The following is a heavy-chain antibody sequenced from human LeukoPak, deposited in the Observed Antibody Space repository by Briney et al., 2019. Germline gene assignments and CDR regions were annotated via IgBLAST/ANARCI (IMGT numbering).Heavy chain of an antibody. CDR3: ARDGEDILSNWFDP. J-gene: IGHJ5*02. CDR2: VDHTGST. CDR1: DDSITMYY. Sequence: SETLSLTCSVSDDSITMYYWTWIRQPPGKGLEWIGYVDHTGSTNFNPSLNGRVSISRDTSKNEVSLNMRSVTAADTAVYYCARDGEDILSNWFDPWGQGILVTVSS. V-gene: IGHV4-59*08. D-gene: IGHD2/OR15-2a*01.